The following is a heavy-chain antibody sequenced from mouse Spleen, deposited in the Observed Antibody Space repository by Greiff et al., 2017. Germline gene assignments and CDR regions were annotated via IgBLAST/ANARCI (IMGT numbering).Heavy chain of an antibody. D-gene: IGHD1-1*01. V-gene: IGHV1-5*01. CDR1: GYTFTSYW. J-gene: IGHJ4*01. CDR2: IYPGNSDT. Sequence: EVQLQQSGTVLARPGASVKMSCKTSGYTFTSYWMHWVKQRPGQGLEWIGAIYPGNSDTSYNQKFKGKAKLTAVTSASTAYMELSSLTNEDSAVYYCTITTVVADYYYAMDYWGQGTSVTVSS. CDR3: TITTVVADYYYAMDY.